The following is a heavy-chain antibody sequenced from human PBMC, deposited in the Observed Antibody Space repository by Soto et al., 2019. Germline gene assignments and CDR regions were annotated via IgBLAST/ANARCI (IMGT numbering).Heavy chain of an antibody. Sequence: GGSLRLSCAASVFTFDNYAMGWVRQAPGRGLEWVSSISGSGGNTYYADSVKGRFSISRDNSKNTLYLQMNSLRAEDTAVYYCAKDLHSGYDFLPLCYFDFWGQGTLVTVSS. CDR2: ISGSGGNT. V-gene: IGHV3-23*01. CDR3: AKDLHSGYDFLPLCYFDF. CDR1: VFTFDNYA. J-gene: IGHJ4*02. D-gene: IGHD5-12*01.